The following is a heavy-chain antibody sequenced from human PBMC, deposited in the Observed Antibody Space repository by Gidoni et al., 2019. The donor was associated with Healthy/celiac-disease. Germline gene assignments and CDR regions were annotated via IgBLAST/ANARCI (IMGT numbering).Heavy chain of an antibody. CDR3: ARGMLDYYGSGSYD. D-gene: IGHD3-10*01. J-gene: IGHJ4*02. CDR1: GFSLSTSGVG. CDR2: IYWNDDK. V-gene: IGHV2-5*01. Sequence: QITLKESGPTLVKPTQPLTLTCTFSGFSLSTSGVGVGWIRQPPGKALEWLALIYWNDDKRYSPSLKSRLTITKDTSKNQVVLTMTNMDPVDTATYYCARGMLDYYGSGSYDWGQGTLVTVSS.